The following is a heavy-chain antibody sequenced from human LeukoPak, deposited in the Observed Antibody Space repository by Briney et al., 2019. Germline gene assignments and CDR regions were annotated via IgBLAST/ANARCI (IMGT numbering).Heavy chain of an antibody. CDR1: GGSISSGSYY. CDR3: ARGGSKDYYFDY. D-gene: IGHD2-15*01. CDR2: IYTSGST. J-gene: IGHJ4*02. V-gene: IGHV4-61*02. Sequence: SQTLSLTCTVSGGSISSGSYYWSWIRQPAGKGLEWIGRIYTSGSTNYNPSLKSRVTISVDTSKNQFSLKLSSVTAADTAVYYCARGGSKDYYFDYWGQGTLVTVSS.